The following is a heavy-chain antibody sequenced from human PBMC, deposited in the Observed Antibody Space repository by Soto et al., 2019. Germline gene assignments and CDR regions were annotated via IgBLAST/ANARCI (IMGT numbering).Heavy chain of an antibody. D-gene: IGHD3-22*01. CDR2: ISAYNGNT. CDR1: GYTFTSYG. V-gene: IGHV1-18*01. Sequence: ASVKVSCKASGYTFTSYGISWVRQAPGQGLEWMGWISAYNGNTNYAQKLQGRATMTTDTSTSTAYMEMRSLRSDDTAVYYCARDYADYYDSSGTFDYWGQGTLVTVSS. J-gene: IGHJ4*02. CDR3: ARDYADYYDSSGTFDY.